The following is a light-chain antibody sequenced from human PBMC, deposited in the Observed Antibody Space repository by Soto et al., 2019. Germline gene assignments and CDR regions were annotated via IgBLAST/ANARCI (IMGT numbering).Light chain of an antibody. CDR2: DAS. V-gene: IGKV3-11*01. J-gene: IGKJ1*01. CDR1: QSVSSY. CDR3: QQRSNWPWT. Sequence: EIVLTQSPATLSLSPGERATLSWRASQSVSSYLAWYQQKPGQAPRLLIYDASNRATGIPARFSGSGSGTDFTLTISSLQPEDFAVYYCQQRSNWPWTFGQGTKVEIK.